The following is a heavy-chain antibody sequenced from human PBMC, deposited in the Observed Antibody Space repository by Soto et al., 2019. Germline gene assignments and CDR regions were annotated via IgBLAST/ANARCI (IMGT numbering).Heavy chain of an antibody. D-gene: IGHD2-21*02. J-gene: IGHJ3*02. CDR2: IIPIFGTA. CDR3: ARDLDGGNSYAFDI. V-gene: IGHV1-69*01. CDR1: GYTFTSYG. Sequence: GXSVKVSCNASGYTFTSYGISLVRHTPGQGLEWMGGIIPIFGTANYAQKFQGRVTITADESTSTAYMELSSLRYEDTAVYYCARDLDGGNSYAFDIWGQGTMVTVSS.